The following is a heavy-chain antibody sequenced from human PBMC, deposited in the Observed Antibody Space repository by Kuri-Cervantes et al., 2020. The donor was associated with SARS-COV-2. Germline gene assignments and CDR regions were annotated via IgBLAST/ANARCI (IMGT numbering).Heavy chain of an antibody. D-gene: IGHD3-16*01. J-gene: IGHJ6*03. CDR3: ARDGGGYMDV. Sequence: GESLKISCAASGFTFSSYSMNWVRQAPGKGLEWVAVISYDGSNKYYADSVKGRFTISRDNSKNTLYLQMNSLGAEDTAVYYCARDGGGYMDVWGKGTTVTVSS. V-gene: IGHV3-30*03. CDR1: GFTFSSYS. CDR2: ISYDGSNK.